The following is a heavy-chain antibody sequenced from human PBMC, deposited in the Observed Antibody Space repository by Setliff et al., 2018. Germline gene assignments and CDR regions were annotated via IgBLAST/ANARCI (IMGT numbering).Heavy chain of an antibody. CDR2: IYYSGST. CDR1: GGPFSGYY. Sequence: LSLTCAVYGGPFSGYYWSWIRQPPGKGLEWIGYIYYSGSTYYNPSLKSRVTISVDTSKNQFSLKLSSVTAADTAVYYCARDPLTTNRRRAFDIWGQGTMVTVSS. CDR3: ARDPLTTNRRRAFDI. D-gene: IGHD4-17*01. V-gene: IGHV4-34*09. J-gene: IGHJ3*02.